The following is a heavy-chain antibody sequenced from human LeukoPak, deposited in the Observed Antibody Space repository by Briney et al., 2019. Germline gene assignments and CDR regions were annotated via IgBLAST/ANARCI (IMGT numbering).Heavy chain of an antibody. CDR3: ARGHYYGSAVDY. CDR1: GGTFSSYA. J-gene: IGHJ4*02. V-gene: IGHV1-69*04. CDR2: IIPILGIA. D-gene: IGHD3-10*01. Sequence: GASVKVSCKASGGTFSSYAISWVRQAPGQGLEWMGRIIPILGIANYAQKFQGRVTITADKSTSTAYMELSSLRSEDTAVYYCARGHYYGSAVDYWGQGTLVTVSS.